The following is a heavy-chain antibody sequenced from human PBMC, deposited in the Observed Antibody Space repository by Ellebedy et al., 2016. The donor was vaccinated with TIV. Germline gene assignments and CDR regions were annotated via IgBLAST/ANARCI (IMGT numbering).Heavy chain of an antibody. D-gene: IGHD3-3*01. CDR2: INHSGST. CDR3: ARGFQGVGYYGVLDP. CDR1: GGSFSGYY. Sequence: SETLSLXXAVYGGSFSGYYWSWIRQPPGKGLEWIGEINHSGSTNYNPSLKSRVTISVDTSKNQFSLKLSSVTAADTAVYYCARGFQGVGYYGVLDPWGQGTLVTVSS. J-gene: IGHJ5*02. V-gene: IGHV4-34*01.